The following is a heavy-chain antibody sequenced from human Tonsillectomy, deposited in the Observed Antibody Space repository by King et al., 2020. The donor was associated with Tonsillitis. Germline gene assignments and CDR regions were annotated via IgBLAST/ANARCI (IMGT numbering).Heavy chain of an antibody. J-gene: IGHJ6*02. V-gene: IGHV4-34*01. CDR1: GGSFSGYY. CDR2: INHSGST. D-gene: IGHD3-9*01. CDR3: ARGEPDSGPLTGNGMDV. Sequence: VQLQQWGAGVLKPSETLSLTCAVYGGSFSGYYWSWIRQPPGKGLEWIGEINHSGSTNYNPSLKSRVTVSVDTSKNQFSLRLSSVTAADTAVYYCARGEPDSGPLTGNGMDVWGQGTTVTVSS.